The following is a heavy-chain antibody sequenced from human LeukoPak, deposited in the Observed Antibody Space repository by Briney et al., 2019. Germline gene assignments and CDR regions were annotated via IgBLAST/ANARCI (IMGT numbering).Heavy chain of an antibody. J-gene: IGHJ3*01. D-gene: IGHD7-27*01. CDR2: IRSKAYGGTT. V-gene: IGHV3-49*03. CDR1: GFTFGDYA. CDR3: ASEILGYDAFDF. Sequence: GGSLRLSCTASGFTFGDYAMSWFRQAPGKGLEWVGFIRSKAYGGTTEYAASVKGRFTISRDNAKNSLYLQMNSLRAEDTAVYYCASEILGYDAFDFWGQGTMVTVSS.